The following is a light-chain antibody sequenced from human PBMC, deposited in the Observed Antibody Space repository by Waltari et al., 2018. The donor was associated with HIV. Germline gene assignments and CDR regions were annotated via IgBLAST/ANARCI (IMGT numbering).Light chain of an antibody. V-gene: IGLV1-40*01. Sequence: QSVLTQPPSLSGAPGPRVPISCTGRKSNIGAGYAVHWSQQVPGTAPKPLIYGNNNRPSGVPERFSGAKSDTSASLAITGLQAEDEADYYCQSWDDSLSGYVFGTGSKVTVL. CDR2: GNN. CDR3: QSWDDSLSGYV. CDR1: KSNIGAGYA. J-gene: IGLJ1*01.